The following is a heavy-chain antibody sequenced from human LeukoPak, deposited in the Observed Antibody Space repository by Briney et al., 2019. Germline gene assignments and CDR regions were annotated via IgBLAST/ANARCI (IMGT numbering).Heavy chain of an antibody. J-gene: IGHJ4*02. CDR2: IIPIFGTA. D-gene: IGHD2-2*01. Sequence: SVKASCKASGGTFSSYAISWVRQAPGQGLEWMGGIIPIFGTANYAQKFQGRVTITADESTSTAYMELSSLRSEDTAVYYCARVGYCSSTSCHQDYWGQGTLVTVSS. CDR3: ARVGYCSSTSCHQDY. CDR1: GGTFSSYA. V-gene: IGHV1-69*13.